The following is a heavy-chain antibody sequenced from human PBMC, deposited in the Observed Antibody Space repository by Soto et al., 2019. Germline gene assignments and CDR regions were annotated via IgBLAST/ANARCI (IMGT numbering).Heavy chain of an antibody. Sequence: SETLSLTCTVSGGSISSYYWSWIRQPPGKGLEWIGYIYYSGSTNYNPSLKSRVTISVDTSKNQFSLKLSSVTAADTAVYYCARAITMVRGVPTDFDYWGQGTLVTVSS. J-gene: IGHJ4*02. D-gene: IGHD3-10*01. CDR3: ARAITMVRGVPTDFDY. CDR1: GGSISSYY. V-gene: IGHV4-59*01. CDR2: IYYSGST.